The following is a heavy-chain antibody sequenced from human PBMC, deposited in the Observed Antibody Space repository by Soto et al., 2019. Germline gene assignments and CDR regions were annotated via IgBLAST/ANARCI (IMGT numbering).Heavy chain of an antibody. Sequence: GASVKVSCKASGYTFTSYGISWVRQAPGQGLEGMGWISGYNGNTTYAQKLRGRVTMTTDTSTSTAYMELRSLRSDDTAVYYCARDGANPGDGITIFGVVDGMDVWGQGTTVTVSS. J-gene: IGHJ6*02. V-gene: IGHV1-18*04. CDR1: GYTFTSYG. CDR2: ISGYNGNT. CDR3: ARDGANPGDGITIFGVVDGMDV. D-gene: IGHD3-3*01.